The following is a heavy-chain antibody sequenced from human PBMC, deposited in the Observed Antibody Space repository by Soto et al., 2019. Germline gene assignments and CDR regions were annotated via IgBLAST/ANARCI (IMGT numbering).Heavy chain of an antibody. CDR1: GGSFSGCY. CDR3: ARHGRDEAQSPNSWFDP. V-gene: IGHV4-34*01. J-gene: IGHJ5*02. CDR2: INHSGST. D-gene: IGHD2-8*01. Sequence: SETLSLTCAVYGGSFSGCYWSWIRQPPGKGLDWIGEINHSGSTSYNPSLKSRVAISVDTSKNQFSLKLSSVTAADTAVYYCARHGRDEAQSPNSWFDPWGQGTLVT.